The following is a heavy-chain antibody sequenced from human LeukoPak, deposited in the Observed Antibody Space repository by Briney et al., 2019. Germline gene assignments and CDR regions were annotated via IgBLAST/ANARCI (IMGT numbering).Heavy chain of an antibody. D-gene: IGHD3-16*01. J-gene: IGHJ4*02. CDR3: ARSLGPPSSTFDY. CDR1: GYSISSGYY. CDR2: IYHSGST. Sequence: SETLSLTCTVSGYSISSGYYWGWIRQPPGKGLEWIGSIYHSGSTYYNPSLKSRVTISVDTSKNQFSLKLSSVTTADTAVYYCARSLGPPSSTFDYWGQGTLVTVSS. V-gene: IGHV4-38-2*02.